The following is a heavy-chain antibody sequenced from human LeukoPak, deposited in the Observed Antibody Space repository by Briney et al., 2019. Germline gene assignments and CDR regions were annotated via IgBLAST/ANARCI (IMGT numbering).Heavy chain of an antibody. J-gene: IGHJ4*02. CDR1: GFTFSSYW. CDR2: IKQDGSET. CDR3: ATTGYSYGYDIDY. Sequence: GGSLRLSCATSGFTFSSYWMSGVRQAPGKGLEWVANIKQDGSETYYVDSVKGRFTISRDNAKNSLYLQMNSLRAEDTAMYYCATTGYSYGYDIDYWGQGTLVTVSS. V-gene: IGHV3-7*01. D-gene: IGHD5-18*01.